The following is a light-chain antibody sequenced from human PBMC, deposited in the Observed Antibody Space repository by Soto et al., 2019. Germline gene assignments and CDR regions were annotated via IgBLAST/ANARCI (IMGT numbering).Light chain of an antibody. CDR3: QQYNAWPPIT. J-gene: IGKJ1*01. CDR2: GAS. V-gene: IGKV3-15*01. Sequence: EIVMAQSPATLSVSPGERATLSCRASQSVSIKVAWYQQRPGQAPRLLIYGASTRATGIPDRFSGSGSGTEFTLNISSLQSEDSVVYSCQQYNAWPPITFGQGTKVEI. CDR1: QSVSIK.